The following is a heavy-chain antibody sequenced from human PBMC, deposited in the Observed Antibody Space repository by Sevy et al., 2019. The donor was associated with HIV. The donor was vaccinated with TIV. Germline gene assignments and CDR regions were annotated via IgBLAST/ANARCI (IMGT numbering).Heavy chain of an antibody. V-gene: IGHV3-30*18. CDR2: ISHDGINE. J-gene: IGHJ6*02. D-gene: IGHD1-26*01. Sequence: GGSLRLSCIGSGFSFSYYGIHWVRQAPGKGLDWVALISHDGINEYYADSVKGRFTISRDKSKNTVYLEMNSLRNEDTAIYVCANAYSGSYSHSYLYALDVWGQGTTVTVSS. CDR3: ANAYSGSYSHSYLYALDV. CDR1: GFSFSYYG.